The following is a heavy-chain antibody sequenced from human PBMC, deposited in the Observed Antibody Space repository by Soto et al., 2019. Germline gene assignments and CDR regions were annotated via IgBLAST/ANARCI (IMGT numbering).Heavy chain of an antibody. CDR1: GFSLSTSGVG. CDR3: AHRVINRCSTWDGVQFDY. CDR2: IYWDDDK. D-gene: IGHD6-13*01. J-gene: IGHJ4*02. Sequence: QITLKESGPTLVKPTQTLTLTCTFSGFSLSTSGVGVGWIRQPPGKALEWLALIYWDDDKRYSPSLKSRLTITNDTSKNQVVLTMTNMDPVDTATYYCAHRVINRCSTWDGVQFDYWGQGTLVTISS. V-gene: IGHV2-5*02.